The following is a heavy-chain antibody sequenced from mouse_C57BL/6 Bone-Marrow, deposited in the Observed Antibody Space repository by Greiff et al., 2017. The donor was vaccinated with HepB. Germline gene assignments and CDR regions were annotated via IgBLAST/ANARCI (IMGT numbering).Heavy chain of an antibody. CDR3: ARDRPYYGSSYWFAY. D-gene: IGHD1-1*01. J-gene: IGHJ3*01. CDR1: GFTFSSYA. CDR2: ISDGGSYT. V-gene: IGHV5-4*01. Sequence: EVQVVESGGGLVKPGGSLKLSCAASGFTFSSYAMSWVRQTPEKRLEWVATISDGGSYTYYPDNVKGRFTISRDNAKNNLYLQMSHLKSEETAMYYCARDRPYYGSSYWFAYWGQGTLVTVSA.